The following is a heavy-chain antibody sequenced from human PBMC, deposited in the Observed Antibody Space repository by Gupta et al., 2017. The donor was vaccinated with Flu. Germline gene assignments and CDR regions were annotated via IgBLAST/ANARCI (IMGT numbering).Heavy chain of an antibody. CDR2: ISSSGSNI. CDR1: GFTFSSYA. CDR3: ARGLAPLPGYGMDV. D-gene: IGHD6-6*01. Sequence: EVQVAASGGCLVKPGGSLRLSCVPSGFTFSSYAMIWVRQAPGKGLEWVSGISSSGSNIYYDDSVKGRLTISRDSAKNAVFLKMNSLRDEDTAVYFCARGLAPLPGYGMDVWGQGTTVTVSS. V-gene: IGHV3-21*01. J-gene: IGHJ6*02.